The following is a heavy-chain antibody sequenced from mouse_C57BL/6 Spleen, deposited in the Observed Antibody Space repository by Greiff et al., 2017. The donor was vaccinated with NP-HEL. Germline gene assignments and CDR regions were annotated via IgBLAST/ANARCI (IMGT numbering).Heavy chain of an antibody. CDR2: IRNKANGYST. J-gene: IGHJ4*01. CDR3: ARPSRYYDYDGAMDY. V-gene: IGHV7-3*01. CDR1: GFTFTDYY. D-gene: IGHD2-4*01. Sequence: EVQLVESGGGLVQPGGSLSLSCAASGFTFTDYYMSWVRQPPGKALEWLGFIRNKANGYSTEYSASVKGRFTISRDNSQSILYLQMKALRAENSATYYFARPSRYYDYDGAMDYWGQGTSVTVSS.